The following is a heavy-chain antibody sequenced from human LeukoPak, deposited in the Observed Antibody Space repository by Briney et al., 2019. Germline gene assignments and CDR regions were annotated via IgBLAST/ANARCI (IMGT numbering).Heavy chain of an antibody. CDR2: FYPGDSDT. V-gene: IGHV5-51*01. J-gene: IGHJ4*02. CDR1: GSRFTSYS. CDR3: ARLPFGGYSKARRRVDY. D-gene: IGHD6-13*01. Sequence: GGSLQISCQGSGSRFTSYSIGWVRQVPGKGREGMAIFYPGDSDTRYSPSLQGQVTISDDKTISTSYLQWSSLKASDPAMYYCARLPFGGYSKARRRVDYWGQGTLVTVSS.